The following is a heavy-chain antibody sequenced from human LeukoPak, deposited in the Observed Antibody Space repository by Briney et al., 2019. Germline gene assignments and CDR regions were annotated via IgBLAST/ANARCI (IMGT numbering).Heavy chain of an antibody. CDR3: ASLGERIAVAFFDY. V-gene: IGHV4-39*07. Sequence: NSSETLSLTCSVSGGSMSSENEYWGWIRQTPGKGLEWIGSVYNTGSTDYNPSLKRRFSISVDTSKNQFSLKLSSVTAADTAVYYCASLGERIAVAFFDYWGQGTLVTVSS. CDR1: GGSMSSENEY. CDR2: VYNTGST. J-gene: IGHJ4*02. D-gene: IGHD6-19*01.